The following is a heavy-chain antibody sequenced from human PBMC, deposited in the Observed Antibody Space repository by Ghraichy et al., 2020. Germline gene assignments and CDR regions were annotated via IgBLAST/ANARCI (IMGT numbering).Heavy chain of an antibody. J-gene: IGHJ4*02. V-gene: IGHV3-74*01. CDR2: IIGDGTTT. CDR3: ASVKNTYFDS. CDR1: GFTFSTYW. Sequence: GGSLRLSCAASGFTFSTYWMHWVRQAPGKGLVWVSRIIGDGTTTTYADSVKGRFTISRDNAKNTLYLQMNSLRAEDTAVYYCASVKNTYFDSWSQGTLLTVSS.